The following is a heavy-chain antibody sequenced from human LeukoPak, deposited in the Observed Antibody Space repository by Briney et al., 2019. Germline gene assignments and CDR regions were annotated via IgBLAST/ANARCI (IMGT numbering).Heavy chain of an antibody. D-gene: IGHD2-15*01. CDR2: ISSSASTI. Sequence: GGSLRLSCAASGLTFSNAWMSWIRQAPGKGLEWVSYISSSASTIYYADSVKGRFTISRANAKNSLYLQMNSLRAEDTAVYYCARVTNYCSGGSCYSLGYFQHWGQGTLVTVSS. J-gene: IGHJ1*01. CDR1: GLTFSNAW. V-gene: IGHV3-11*04. CDR3: ARVTNYCSGGSCYSLGYFQH.